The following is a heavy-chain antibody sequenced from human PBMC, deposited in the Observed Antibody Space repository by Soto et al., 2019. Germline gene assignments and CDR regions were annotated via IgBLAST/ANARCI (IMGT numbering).Heavy chain of an antibody. J-gene: IGHJ5*02. Sequence: PSETLSLTCAVYGGSFSGYYWSWIRQPPGKGLEWIGEINHSGSTNYNPSLKSRVTISVDTSKNQFSLKLSSVTAADTAVYYCARQWTWIQLSPNWFDPWGQGTLVTVPQ. D-gene: IGHD5-18*01. CDR1: GGSFSGYY. CDR2: INHSGST. V-gene: IGHV4-34*01. CDR3: ARQWTWIQLSPNWFDP.